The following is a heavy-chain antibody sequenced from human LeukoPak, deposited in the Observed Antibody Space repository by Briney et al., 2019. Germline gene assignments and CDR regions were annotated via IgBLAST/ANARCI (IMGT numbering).Heavy chain of an antibody. V-gene: IGHV3-23*01. CDR3: AKDHVNAGYLDY. Sequence: PGGSLRLSCAASGFTFSSYAMSWVRQAPGKGLEWVSAITATSSNTYDADSVQGRFTISRDNSKNTLFLHMDSLRADDTAVYYCAKDHVNAGYLDYWGQGTLVTVSS. CDR2: ITATSSNT. J-gene: IGHJ4*02. D-gene: IGHD6-13*01. CDR1: GFTFSSYA.